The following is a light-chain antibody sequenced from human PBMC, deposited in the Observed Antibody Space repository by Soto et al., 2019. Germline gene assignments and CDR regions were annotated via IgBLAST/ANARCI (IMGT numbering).Light chain of an antibody. V-gene: IGKV3-20*01. CDR3: QHYDSYSPWM. J-gene: IGKJ1*01. CDR2: GAS. CDR1: QSVSSSY. Sequence: EIVLTQSPGTLSLSPGERGTVSCRASQSVSSSYLAWYQQKPGQAPRLLICGASSRATGIPDRFSGTGSGSEFTLTISSLQPDDSATYYCQHYDSYSPWMFGQGTKVDIK.